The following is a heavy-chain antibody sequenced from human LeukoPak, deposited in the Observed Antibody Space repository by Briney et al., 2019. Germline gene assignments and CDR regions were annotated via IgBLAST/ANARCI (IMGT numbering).Heavy chain of an antibody. CDR3: AIDYYDFWSGYYPDY. J-gene: IGHJ4*02. CDR1: GFTFSSYG. D-gene: IGHD3-3*01. CDR2: IRYDGSNK. Sequence: GGSLRLSCAASGFTFSSYGMHWVRQAPGKGLEWVAFIRYDGSNKYYADSVKGRFAISRDNSKNTLYLQMNSLRAADTAVYYCAIDYYDFWSGYYPDYWGQGTLVTVSS. V-gene: IGHV3-30*02.